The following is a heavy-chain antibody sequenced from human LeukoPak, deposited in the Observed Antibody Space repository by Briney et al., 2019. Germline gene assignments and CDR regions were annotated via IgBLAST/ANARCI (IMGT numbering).Heavy chain of an antibody. Sequence: GGSLRLSCAPSGFTFSNYWMSWVRPAPGKGLEWVANIKQDGSEKYYVDSVKGRFTISRDNAKNSLYLQMNSLRAEDTAIYYCARDDFWAHDYWGQGTLVTVSS. CDR2: IKQDGSEK. V-gene: IGHV3-7*01. J-gene: IGHJ4*02. CDR1: GFTFSNYW. CDR3: ARDDFWAHDY. D-gene: IGHD3-3*01.